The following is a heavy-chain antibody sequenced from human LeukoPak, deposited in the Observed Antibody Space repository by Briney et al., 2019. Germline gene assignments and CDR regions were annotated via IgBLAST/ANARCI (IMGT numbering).Heavy chain of an antibody. CDR3: ARVEMAWGCFDY. V-gene: IGHV4-34*01. D-gene: IGHD5-24*01. CDR2: INHSGST. J-gene: IGHJ4*02. Sequence: SETLSLTCAVYGGSFSGYYWSWIRQPPGKGLEWIWEINHSGSTNYNPSLKSRVTISVDTSKDQFSLKLSSVTAADTAVYYCARVEMAWGCFDYWGQGTLVTVSS. CDR1: GGSFSGYY.